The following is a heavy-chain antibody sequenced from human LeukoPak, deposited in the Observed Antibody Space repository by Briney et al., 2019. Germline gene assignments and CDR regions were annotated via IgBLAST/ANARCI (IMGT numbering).Heavy chain of an antibody. J-gene: IGHJ4*02. D-gene: IGHD5-24*01. CDR2: IYYSGST. CDR3: ASLTDGYNQFDY. Sequence: PSETLSLTCTVSGGSISSYYWSWIRQPPGKGLEWIGYIYYSGSTNYNPSLKSRVTISVDTSKNQFSLKLSSVTAADTAVYYCASLTDGYNQFDYWGQGTLVTVSS. V-gene: IGHV4-59*01. CDR1: GGSISSYY.